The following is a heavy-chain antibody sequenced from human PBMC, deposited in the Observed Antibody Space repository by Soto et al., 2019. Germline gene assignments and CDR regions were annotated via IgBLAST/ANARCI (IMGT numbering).Heavy chain of an antibody. CDR3: ARDILY. Sequence: EVQLVESGGGLVQPGGALRLSCAASGFTFNTYSMNWVRQAPGKGLEGVLYIGSTSSTIYYATSVKVRFTISRDNGKNSLYLQMNSLRDGATAVYYCARDILYWGQGTLVTVSS. V-gene: IGHV3-48*02. CDR2: IGSTSSTI. CDR1: GFTFNTYS. J-gene: IGHJ4*02.